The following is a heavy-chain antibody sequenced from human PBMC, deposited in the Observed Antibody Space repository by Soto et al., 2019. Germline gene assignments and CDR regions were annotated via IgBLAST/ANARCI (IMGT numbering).Heavy chain of an antibody. J-gene: IGHJ4*02. CDR3: ARDHGSGSYSTEGADY. Sequence: PGGSLRLSCAASGFTFSSHSMNWVRQAPGKGLEWVSSISSSSSYIYYADSVKGRFTISRDNAKNSLYLQMNSLRAEDTAVYYCARDHGSGSYSTEGADYWGQGTLVTVYS. CDR2: ISSSSSYI. V-gene: IGHV3-21*01. D-gene: IGHD3-10*01. CDR1: GFTFSSHS.